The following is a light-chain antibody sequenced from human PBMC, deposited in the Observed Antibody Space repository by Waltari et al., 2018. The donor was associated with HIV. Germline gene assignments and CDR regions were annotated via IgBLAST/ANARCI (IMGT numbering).Light chain of an antibody. J-gene: IGKJ2*01. CDR1: QSVSSN. V-gene: IGKV3-15*01. Sequence: EIVMTQSPATLSVSPGERATLSCRASQSVSSNLAWYQHNPGQAPRLPIYGASTRATGIPARFSGSGSGTEFTLTISSLQSEDFAVYYCQQYNDWPRTFGQGTKLEIK. CDR3: QQYNDWPRT. CDR2: GAS.